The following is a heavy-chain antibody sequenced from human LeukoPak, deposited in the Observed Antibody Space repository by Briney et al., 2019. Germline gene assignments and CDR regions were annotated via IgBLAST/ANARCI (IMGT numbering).Heavy chain of an antibody. CDR3: ARNLEWELQEDYYGMDV. Sequence: PGRSLRLSCAASGFTFSSYAMHWVRQAPGKGLEWVAVISYDGSNKYYADSVKGRFTISRDNSKNTLYLQMNSLRAEDTAVYYCARNLEWELQEDYYGMDVWGQGTTVTASS. CDR2: ISYDGSNK. J-gene: IGHJ6*02. CDR1: GFTFSSYA. D-gene: IGHD1-26*01. V-gene: IGHV3-30-3*01.